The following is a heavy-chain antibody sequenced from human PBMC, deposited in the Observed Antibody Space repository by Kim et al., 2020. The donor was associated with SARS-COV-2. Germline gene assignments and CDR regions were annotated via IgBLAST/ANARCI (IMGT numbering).Heavy chain of an antibody. J-gene: IGHJ3*02. V-gene: IGHV4-59*01. CDR1: GGSISSYY. Sequence: SETLSLTCTVSGGSISSYYWSWIRQPPGKGLEWIGYIYYSGSTNYNPSLKSRVTISVDTSKNQFSLKLSSVTAADTAVYYCARDRHYYGSGFDAFDIWGQGTMVTVSS. CDR2: IYYSGST. D-gene: IGHD3-10*01. CDR3: ARDRHYYGSGFDAFDI.